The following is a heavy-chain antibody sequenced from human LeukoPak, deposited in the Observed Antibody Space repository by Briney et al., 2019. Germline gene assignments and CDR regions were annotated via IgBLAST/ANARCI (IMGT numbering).Heavy chain of an antibody. CDR3: AKDWIQFNRIFDCFDS. D-gene: IGHD3-3*01. Sequence: GGSLRLACATSGFPFETNAMSWVRQAPGKGLEWVSTIGNTETFYADSVTGRFTISRDNSKNTVYLHMHSLRVEDTAVYFCAKDWIQFNRIFDCFDSWGQGTLVTVSS. J-gene: IGHJ4*02. V-gene: IGHV3-23*01. CDR1: GFPFETNA. CDR2: IGNTET.